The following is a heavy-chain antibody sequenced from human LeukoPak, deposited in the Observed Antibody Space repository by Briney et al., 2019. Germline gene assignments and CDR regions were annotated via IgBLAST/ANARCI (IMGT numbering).Heavy chain of an antibody. J-gene: IGHJ4*02. Sequence: QSGGSLRLSCAAAGFTFRSYAMSWVRQAPGKGLEWVSVISGSGGSTYYADSVKGRFTISRDNSKNTLYLQMNSLRAEDTAVYYCAKGLYSGSYDGFDSWGQGALVTVYS. V-gene: IGHV3-23*01. CDR2: ISGSGGST. CDR3: AKGLYSGSYDGFDS. CDR1: GFTFRSYA. D-gene: IGHD1-26*01.